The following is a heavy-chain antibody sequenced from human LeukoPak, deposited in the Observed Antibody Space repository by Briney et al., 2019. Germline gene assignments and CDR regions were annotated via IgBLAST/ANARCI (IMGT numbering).Heavy chain of an antibody. CDR2: VSFGGGT. J-gene: IGHJ3*02. Sequence: PSETLSLTCTVSGGSISTDYWSWIRQPPGKGLDWIGYVSFGGGTNYNPSLKSRVITSADTSKNQFSLNLTSVTAADTAVYYCVRASVESGGAFDIWVQGTMVTVSS. V-gene: IGHV4-59*01. D-gene: IGHD2-15*01. CDR1: GGSISTDY. CDR3: VRASVESGGAFDI.